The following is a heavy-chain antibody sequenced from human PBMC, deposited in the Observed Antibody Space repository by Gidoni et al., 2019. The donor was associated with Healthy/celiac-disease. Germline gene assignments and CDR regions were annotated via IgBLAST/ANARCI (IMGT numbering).Heavy chain of an antibody. V-gene: IGHV4-31*03. CDR2: IYYSGST. J-gene: IGHJ3*02. Sequence: QVQLQASGPGLVKPSQTLSLTCTVSGGSISSGGYYWSWIRQHPGKGLEWIGYIYYSGSTYYNPSLKSRVTISVDTSKNQFSLKLSSVTAADTAVYYCARDRAGDYTAFDIWGQGTMVTVSS. CDR3: ARDRAGDYTAFDI. CDR1: GGSISSGGYY. D-gene: IGHD4-17*01.